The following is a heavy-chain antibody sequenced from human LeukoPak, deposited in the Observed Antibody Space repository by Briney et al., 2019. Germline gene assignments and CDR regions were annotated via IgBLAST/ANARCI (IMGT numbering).Heavy chain of an antibody. V-gene: IGHV1-69*13. CDR3: ARGDSGYDDAFDI. J-gene: IGHJ3*02. CDR1: GGTFSSYA. D-gene: IGHD5-12*01. Sequence: SVKVSCKASGGTFSSYAISWVRQAPGQGLEWMGGIIPIFGTANYAQKFQGRVTITADESTSTAYMELSSLRSEDTAEYYCARGDSGYDDAFDIWGQGTMVTVSS. CDR2: IIPIFGTA.